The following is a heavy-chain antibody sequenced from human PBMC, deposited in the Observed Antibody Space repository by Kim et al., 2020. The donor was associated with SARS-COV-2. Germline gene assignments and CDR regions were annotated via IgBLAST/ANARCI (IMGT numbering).Heavy chain of an antibody. CDR3: AREIRSTSCYEH. V-gene: IGHV3-48*03. D-gene: IGHD2-2*01. Sequence: YYADSVKGRFTISRDNAKNSLYLQMNSLRAEDTAVYYCAREIRSTSCYEHWGQGTLVTVSS. J-gene: IGHJ4*02.